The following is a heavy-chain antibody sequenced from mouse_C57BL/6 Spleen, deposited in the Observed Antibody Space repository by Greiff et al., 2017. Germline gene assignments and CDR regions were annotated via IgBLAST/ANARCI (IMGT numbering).Heavy chain of an antibody. CDR3: ARECYGSSPYYFGD. CDR2: ISDGGSYT. V-gene: IGHV5-4*01. D-gene: IGHD1-1*01. Sequence: EVQLVESGGGLVKPGGSLKLSCAASGFTFSSYAMSWVRQTPEKRLEWVATISDGGSYTYYPDNVKGRFTISRDNAKNNLYLQMSHLKSEDTAMYYCARECYGSSPYYFGDWGQGTTLTVAS. CDR1: GFTFSSYA. J-gene: IGHJ2*01.